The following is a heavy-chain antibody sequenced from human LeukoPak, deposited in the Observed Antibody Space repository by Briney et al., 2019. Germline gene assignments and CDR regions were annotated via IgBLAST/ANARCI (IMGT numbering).Heavy chain of an antibody. V-gene: IGHV4-34*01. D-gene: IGHD2-2*02. CDR3: ARIRCGHSDEICYNY. CDR1: DVSFRAHY. Sequence: SETLSLTCAVHDVSFRAHYWSWIRQSPGKGLEWIGETNPGGQTNYNPSLKSRVTISVGPSENRFSLRLTSVTAADTAVYFCARIRCGHSDEICYNYWGQGTLVTVSS. CDR2: TNPGGQT. J-gene: IGHJ4*02.